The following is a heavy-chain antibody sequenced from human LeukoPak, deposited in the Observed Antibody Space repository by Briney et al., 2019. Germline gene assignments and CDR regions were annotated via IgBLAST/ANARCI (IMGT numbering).Heavy chain of an antibody. CDR3: ARGYCTSTSCYGADFDY. J-gene: IGHJ4*02. D-gene: IGHD2-2*01. CDR2: INPDSGGT. CDR1: GYTFTGYY. Sequence: ASVKVSCKASGYTFTGYYIHWVRQAPGQGLEWMGWINPDSGGTNYAQKLQGRVTMTRDTSISTAYTELSSLRSEDTAVYYCARGYCTSTSCYGADFDYWGQGTLVTVSS. V-gene: IGHV1-2*02.